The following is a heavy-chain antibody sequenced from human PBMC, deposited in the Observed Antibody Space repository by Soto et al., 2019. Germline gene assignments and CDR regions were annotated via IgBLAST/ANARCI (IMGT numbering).Heavy chain of an antibody. CDR3: ARDLPIFGVVKWGGYYYYGMDV. J-gene: IGHJ6*02. D-gene: IGHD3-3*01. CDR2: ISSSSSTI. Sequence: EVQLVESGGGLVQPGGSLRLSCAASGFTFSSYSMNWVRQAPGKGLEWVSYISSSSSTIYYADSVKGRFTISRDNAKNSLYLQMNSLRDEDTAVYYCARDLPIFGVVKWGGYYYYGMDVWGQGTTVTVSS. V-gene: IGHV3-48*02. CDR1: GFTFSSYS.